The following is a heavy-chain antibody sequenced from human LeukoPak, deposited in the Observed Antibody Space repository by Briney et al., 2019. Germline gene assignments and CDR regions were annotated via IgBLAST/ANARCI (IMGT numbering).Heavy chain of an antibody. CDR1: GATFSSYA. J-gene: IGHJ6*03. V-gene: IGHV1-69*06. CDR2: IIPIFGTA. CDR3: ARTRRAHYYYYYMDV. Sequence: ASVKVSCKASGATFSSYAISWVRQAPGQGLEWMGVIIPIFGTANYAQKFQGRVTITADKSTSTAYMELSSLRPEDTAVYYCARTRRAHYYYYYMDVWGKGTTVTVSS.